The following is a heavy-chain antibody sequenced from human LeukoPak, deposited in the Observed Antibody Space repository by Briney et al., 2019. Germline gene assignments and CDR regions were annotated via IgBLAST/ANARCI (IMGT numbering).Heavy chain of an antibody. CDR2: ISSNGGST. J-gene: IGHJ4*02. CDR1: GFIFSTYA. D-gene: IGHD3-10*01. V-gene: IGHV3-64*04. Sequence: GGSLRLSCSASGFIFSTYAMHWVRQAPGKKLKYVSGISSNGGSTYYADSVKGRFTISRDNSKNTLYLQMNSLRAEDTAVYYCAPMVRGVMVDYWGQGTLVTVSS. CDR3: APMVRGVMVDY.